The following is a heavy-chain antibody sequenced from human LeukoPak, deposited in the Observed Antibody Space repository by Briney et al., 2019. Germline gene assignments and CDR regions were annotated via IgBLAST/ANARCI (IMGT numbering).Heavy chain of an antibody. D-gene: IGHD3-9*01. CDR1: GFTFSSHG. Sequence: GGSLRLSCAASGFTFSSHGMSWVRQAPGKGLEWVSAISGSGGSTYYADSVKGRFTISRDNSKNTLYLQMNSLRAEDTAVYYCAKCILTGYYKGYMDVWGKGTTVTISS. CDR3: AKCILTGYYKGYMDV. CDR2: ISGSGGST. J-gene: IGHJ6*03. V-gene: IGHV3-23*01.